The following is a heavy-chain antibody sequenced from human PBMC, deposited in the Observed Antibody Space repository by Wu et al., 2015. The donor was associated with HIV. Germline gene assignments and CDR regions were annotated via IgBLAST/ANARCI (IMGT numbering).Heavy chain of an antibody. J-gene: IGHJ6*02. CDR2: IIPIFGTA. Sequence: QVQLVQSGAEVTEPGSSVKVSCKASGGTFSSYAISWVRQAPGQGLEWMGRIIPIFGTANYAQKFQGRVTITADESTSTAYMELSSLRSEDTAVYYCAREGALLRYSSSREVGGYGMDVWGQGTTVTVSS. CDR3: AREGALLRYSSSREVGGYGMDV. CDR1: GGTFSSYA. D-gene: IGHD6-13*01. V-gene: IGHV1-69*18.